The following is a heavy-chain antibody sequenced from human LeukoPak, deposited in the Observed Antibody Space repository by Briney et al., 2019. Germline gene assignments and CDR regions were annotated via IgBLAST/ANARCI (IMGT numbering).Heavy chain of an antibody. CDR2: IYPGDSDT. D-gene: IGHD1-26*01. V-gene: IGHV5-51*01. Sequence: GESLKISCKGSGYTFTGYWIAWVRQMPEKGLEWMGIIYPGDSDTRYSPSFQGQVTISADKSISTAYLQWSSLKASDTAMYYCAIGESFSVLDFWGQGTLVSVSS. CDR3: AIGESFSVLDF. J-gene: IGHJ4*02. CDR1: GYTFTGYW.